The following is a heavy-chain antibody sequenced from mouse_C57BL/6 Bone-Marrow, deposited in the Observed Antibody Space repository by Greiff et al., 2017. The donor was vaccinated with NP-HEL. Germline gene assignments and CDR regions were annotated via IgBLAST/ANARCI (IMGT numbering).Heavy chain of an antibody. Sequence: QVQLKQSGAELVRPGTSVKVSCKASGYAFTNYLIEWVKQRPGQGLEWIGVINPGSGGTNYNEKFKGKATLTADKSSSTAYMQLSSLTSEDSAVYFCARSSYYYGSSGDYWGQGTTLTVSS. CDR3: ARSSYYYGSSGDY. CDR2: INPGSGGT. V-gene: IGHV1-54*01. CDR1: GYAFTNYL. D-gene: IGHD1-1*01. J-gene: IGHJ2*01.